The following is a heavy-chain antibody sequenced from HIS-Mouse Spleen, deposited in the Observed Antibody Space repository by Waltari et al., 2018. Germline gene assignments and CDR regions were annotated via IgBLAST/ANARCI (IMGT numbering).Heavy chain of an antibody. CDR3: ARHEGQQLVTSLFDY. J-gene: IGHJ4*02. Sequence: QLQLQESGPGLVKPSETLSLTCTVSGGSISSSRYYWGGIRQTPGKGLEWIGGIYYSGSTYYNPSLKSRVTISVDTYKNQFSLKLSSVTAADTAVYYCARHEGQQLVTSLFDYWGQGTLVTVSS. CDR1: GGSISSSRYY. D-gene: IGHD6-13*01. CDR2: IYYSGST. V-gene: IGHV4-39*01.